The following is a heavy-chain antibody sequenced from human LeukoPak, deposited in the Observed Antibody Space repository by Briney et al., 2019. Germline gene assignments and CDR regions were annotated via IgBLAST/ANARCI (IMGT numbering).Heavy chain of an antibody. J-gene: IGHJ4*02. CDR2: IIPIFGTA. Sequence: SVKVSCKASGGTFSSYAISWVRQAPGQGLEWMGGIIPIFGTANYAQKFQGRVTITADESTSTAYMELSSLRSEDTAVYYCARVNPPYYYDSSGYYHFDYWGQGTLVTVSS. V-gene: IGHV1-69*01. CDR1: GGTFSSYA. D-gene: IGHD3-22*01. CDR3: ARVNPPYYYDSSGYYHFDY.